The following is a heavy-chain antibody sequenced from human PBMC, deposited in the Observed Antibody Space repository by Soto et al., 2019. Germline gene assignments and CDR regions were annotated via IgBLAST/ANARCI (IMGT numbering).Heavy chain of an antibody. V-gene: IGHV1-69*02. Sequence: QVQLVQSGAGVKKPGSSVKVSCKASGGTFSSDTISWVRQVPGQGLEWLGTIITDLPIANYAQKFQGRVTITADRSTRTAYMELSSLRSEDTAVFYCARAVAAESAFDSWGQGTPVTVSS. CDR3: ARAVAAESAFDS. D-gene: IGHD6-19*01. CDR1: GGTFSSDT. CDR2: IITDLPIA. J-gene: IGHJ4*02.